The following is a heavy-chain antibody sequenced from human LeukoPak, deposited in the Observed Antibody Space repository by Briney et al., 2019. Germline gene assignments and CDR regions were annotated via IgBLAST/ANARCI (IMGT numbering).Heavy chain of an antibody. J-gene: IGHJ4*02. CDR3: ALSGITMVRGVSH. CDR2: IKQDGSEK. Sequence: GGSLRLSCAASGFTFSSYWMSWVRQAPGKGLEWVANIKQDGSEKYYVDSVKGRFTISRDNAKNSLYLQMNSPRAEDTAVYYCALSGITMVRGVSHWGQGTLVTVSS. CDR1: GFTFSSYW. V-gene: IGHV3-7*01. D-gene: IGHD3-10*01.